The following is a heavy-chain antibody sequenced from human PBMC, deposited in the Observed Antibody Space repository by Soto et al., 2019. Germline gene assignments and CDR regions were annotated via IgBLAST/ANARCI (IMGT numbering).Heavy chain of an antibody. CDR3: ARAYYYDSSGPQGYFDY. CDR2: IYWNDDK. J-gene: IGHJ4*02. CDR1: GFSLSTSGVG. Sequence: QITLKESGPTLVKPTQTLTLTCTFSGFSLSTSGVGVGWIRQPPGKALEWLALIYWNDDKRYSPSLKSRLTITKDTSNNQVVLTMTNMDPVDTATYYCARAYYYDSSGPQGYFDYWGQGTLVTVSS. D-gene: IGHD3-22*01. V-gene: IGHV2-5*01.